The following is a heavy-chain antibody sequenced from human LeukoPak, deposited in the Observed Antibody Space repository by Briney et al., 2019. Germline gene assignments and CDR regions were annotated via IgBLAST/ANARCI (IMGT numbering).Heavy chain of an antibody. D-gene: IGHD5-18*01. CDR2: ISSSSSYI. J-gene: IGHJ4*02. CDR1: GFTFSSYS. Sequence: GGSLRLSCAASGFTFSSYSMNRVRQAPGKGLEWVSSISSSSSYIYYADSVKGRFTISRDNAKNSLYLQMNSLRAEDTAVYYCARDDTAMARDFDYWGQGTLVTVSS. V-gene: IGHV3-21*01. CDR3: ARDDTAMARDFDY.